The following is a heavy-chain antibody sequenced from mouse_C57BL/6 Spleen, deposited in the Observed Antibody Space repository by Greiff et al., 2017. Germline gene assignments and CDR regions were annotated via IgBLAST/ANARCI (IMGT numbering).Heavy chain of an antibody. CDR3: ARSETTVDYFDY. CDR1: GYTFTSYW. Sequence: VQLQQPGAELVKPGASVKMSCTASGYTFTSYWITWVKQRPGQGLEWIGDIYPGSGSTNYNEKFKSKATLTVDTSSSTAYMQLSSLTSEDSAVYYCARSETTVDYFDYWGQGTTLTVSS. D-gene: IGHD1-1*01. CDR2: IYPGSGST. J-gene: IGHJ2*01. V-gene: IGHV1-55*01.